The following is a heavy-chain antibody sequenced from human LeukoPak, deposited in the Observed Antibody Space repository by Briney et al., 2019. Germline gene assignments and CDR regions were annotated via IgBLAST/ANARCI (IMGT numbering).Heavy chain of an antibody. CDR3: ARASLNYDFWSGYGGSFDY. J-gene: IGHJ4*02. V-gene: IGHV4-59*01. CDR2: VSYSGTT. D-gene: IGHD3-3*01. Sequence: SETLSLTCTVSGGSISSYYWTWIRQPPGKGLERIGYVSYSGTTKYNPSLKSRVTMSVDMSKNRLSLKLSSVTAAVTAVYYCARASLNYDFWSGYGGSFDYWGQGTLVTVSS. CDR1: GGSISSYY.